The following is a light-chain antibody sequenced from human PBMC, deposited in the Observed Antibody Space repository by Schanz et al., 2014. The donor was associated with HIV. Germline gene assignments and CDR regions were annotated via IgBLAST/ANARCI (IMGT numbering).Light chain of an antibody. CDR2: DNG. V-gene: IGLV1-51*01. CDR1: TSNIGDNY. CDR3: GAWDSSLSGGL. Sequence: QSVLTQPPSVSAAPGQKVTISCSGSTSNIGDNYVSWYQQFPGTAPKLLIYDNGRRASGIPDRFSASKSGTSASLDITGLQTGDEADYYCGAWDSSLSGGLFGGGPKLTVL. J-gene: IGLJ2*01.